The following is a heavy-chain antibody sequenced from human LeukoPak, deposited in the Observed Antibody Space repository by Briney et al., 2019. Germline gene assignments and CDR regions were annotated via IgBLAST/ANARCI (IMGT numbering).Heavy chain of an antibody. CDR2: INHSGST. D-gene: IGHD2-21*02. J-gene: IGHJ4*02. CDR3: AREEYCGGDCYSGFDY. V-gene: IGHV4-34*01. Sequence: SETLSLTCAVYGGSFSGYYWSWIRQPPGEGLEWIGEINHSGSTNYNPSLKSRVTISIDTSKNQFSLKLSSVTAADTAVYYCAREEYCGGDCYSGFDYWGQGTLVTVSS. CDR1: GGSFSGYY.